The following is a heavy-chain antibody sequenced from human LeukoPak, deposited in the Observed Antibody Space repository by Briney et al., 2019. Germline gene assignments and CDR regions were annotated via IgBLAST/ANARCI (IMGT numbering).Heavy chain of an antibody. CDR2: ISAYNGNT. V-gene: IGHV1-18*01. J-gene: IGHJ6*03. CDR3: ARGRPAASEYYYYYYYMDV. CDR1: GYTFTSYG. Sequence: APVKVSCKASGYTFTSYGISWVRQAPGQGLEWMGWISAYNGNTNYAQKLQGRVTMTTDTSTSTAYMELRSLRSDDTAVYYCARGRPAASEYYYYYYYMDVWGKGTTVTVSS. D-gene: IGHD2-2*01.